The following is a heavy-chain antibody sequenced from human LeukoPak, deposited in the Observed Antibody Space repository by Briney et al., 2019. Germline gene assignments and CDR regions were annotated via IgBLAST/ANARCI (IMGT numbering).Heavy chain of an antibody. D-gene: IGHD3-10*01. CDR1: GFTFSSYA. CDR2: ISGSGGST. J-gene: IGHJ3*02. CDR3: AKDGMYYYGSGTPPAFDI. Sequence: GSLRLSCAASGFTFSSYAMSWVRQAPGKGLEWVSAISGSGGSTYSADSVKGRFTISRDNSKNTLYLQMNSLRAEDTAVYYCAKDGMYYYGSGTPPAFDIWGQGTMVTVSS. V-gene: IGHV3-23*01.